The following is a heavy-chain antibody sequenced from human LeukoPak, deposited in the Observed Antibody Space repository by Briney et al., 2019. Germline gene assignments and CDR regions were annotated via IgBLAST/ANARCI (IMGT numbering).Heavy chain of an antibody. CDR2: ISSSSGTI. J-gene: IGHJ4*02. CDR3: ARSRDAYNSFDY. Sequence: PGGSLRLSCAASGFTFSSYNMTWVRQAPGKGLEWVSYISSSSGTIYYADSVKGRFTISRDSAKNSLYLQMNSLRDEDTAVYYCARSRDAYNSFDYWGQGTLVTVSS. D-gene: IGHD1-1*01. V-gene: IGHV3-48*02. CDR1: GFTFSSYN.